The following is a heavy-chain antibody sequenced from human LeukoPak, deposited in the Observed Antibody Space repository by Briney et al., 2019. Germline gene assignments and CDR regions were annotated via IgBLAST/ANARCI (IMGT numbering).Heavy chain of an antibody. CDR2: IKQDGSEK. CDR3: ARDFNYYGSGTTWDV. Sequence: GGSLRLSCAASGFTFSSYAMSWARQAPGKGLEWVANIKQDGSEKYYVDSVKGRFTISRDNAKNSLYLQMNSLRAEDTAVYYCARDFNYYGSGTTWDVWGKGTTVTVSS. CDR1: GFTFSSYA. D-gene: IGHD3-10*01. J-gene: IGHJ6*04. V-gene: IGHV3-7*01.